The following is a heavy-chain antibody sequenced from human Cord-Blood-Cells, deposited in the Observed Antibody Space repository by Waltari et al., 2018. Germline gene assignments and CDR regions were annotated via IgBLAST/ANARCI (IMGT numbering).Heavy chain of an antibody. CDR1: GGSISSHY. V-gene: IGHV4-59*11. D-gene: IGHD6-13*01. CDR3: ARGRNGQQLVPHFDY. J-gene: IGHJ4*02. Sequence: QVQLQESGPGLVKPSETLSLTCTVSGGSISSHYWSWIRQPPGKGLEWIGYIYYGGSTNDHPALKSRFTISVDTSENQFSLKLSSVTAADTAVYYCARGRNGQQLVPHFDYWGQGTLVTVSS. CDR2: IYYGGST.